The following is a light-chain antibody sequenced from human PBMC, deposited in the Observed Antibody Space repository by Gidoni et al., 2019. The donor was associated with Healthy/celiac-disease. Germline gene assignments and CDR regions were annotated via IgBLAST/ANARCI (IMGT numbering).Light chain of an antibody. CDR1: QSVSSSY. CDR3: QQYGSSPWT. CDR2: GAS. Sequence: EIVLTQSPGTLSLSPGERATLSCRTSQSVSSSYLAWYQQKPGQAPRLLIYGASSRDTGIPDRFSGSGSGTDFNLTISRLEPEDFAVYYCQQYGSSPWTFGQGTKVEIK. J-gene: IGKJ1*01. V-gene: IGKV3-20*01.